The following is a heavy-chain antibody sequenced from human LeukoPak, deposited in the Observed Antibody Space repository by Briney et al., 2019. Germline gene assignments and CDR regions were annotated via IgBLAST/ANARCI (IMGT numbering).Heavy chain of an antibody. V-gene: IGHV3-48*04. J-gene: IGHJ4*02. CDR1: GFSFSSYI. CDR3: ARNYYDSSGYFDY. CDR2: ISSSSSTI. Sequence: GGSLRLSCAASGFSFSSYIMNWVRQAPGKGLEWVSHISSSSSTIYYADSVKGRFTISRDNAKNSLYLQMNSLRAEDTAVYYCARNYYDSSGYFDYWGQGTLVTVSS. D-gene: IGHD3-22*01.